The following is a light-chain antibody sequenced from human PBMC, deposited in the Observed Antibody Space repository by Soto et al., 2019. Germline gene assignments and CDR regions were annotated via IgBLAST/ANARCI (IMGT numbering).Light chain of an antibody. Sequence: IVLAQSPLSLPVSPGEPASISCTSSESLHHIDGHYCLDWYLQRPGQSPQLLIFLGSARASGVPDRISAFISGTLFTLKISRVEPEDLGVYYYLQTLQNPYTLGQGTWLEI. CDR2: LGS. J-gene: IGKJ2*01. CDR1: ESLHHIDGHYC. CDR3: LQTLQNPYT. V-gene: IGKV2-28*01.